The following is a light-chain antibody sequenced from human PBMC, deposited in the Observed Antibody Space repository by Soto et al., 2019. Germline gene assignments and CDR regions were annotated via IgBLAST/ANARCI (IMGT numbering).Light chain of an antibody. CDR1: QGVGSN. CDR2: DAS. Sequence: IVVTQSPATLSVSPGEGVTLSCRASQGVGSNLAWYQQRPGQAPRLLIYDASTSATGIPDRFSGSGSGTEFTLTISSLQSEDFAVYYCQQFNIWPHMLSFGGGTKLEMK. J-gene: IGKJ4*01. CDR3: QQFNIWPHMLS. V-gene: IGKV3-15*01.